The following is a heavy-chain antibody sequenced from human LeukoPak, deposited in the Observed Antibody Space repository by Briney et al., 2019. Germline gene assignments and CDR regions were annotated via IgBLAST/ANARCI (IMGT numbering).Heavy chain of an antibody. CDR2: IYWNDDK. J-gene: IGHJ5*02. V-gene: IGHV2-5*01. CDR1: GFSLSTSGVG. Sequence: SGPTLVNPTQTLTLTCTFSGFSLSTSGVGVGWIRQPPGKALEWLALIYWNDDKRYSPSLKSRLTITKDTSKNQVVLTMTKMDPVDTATYYCAHSHPTYYDFWSGYFNNWFDPWGQGTLVTVSS. CDR3: AHSHPTYYDFWSGYFNNWFDP. D-gene: IGHD3-3*01.